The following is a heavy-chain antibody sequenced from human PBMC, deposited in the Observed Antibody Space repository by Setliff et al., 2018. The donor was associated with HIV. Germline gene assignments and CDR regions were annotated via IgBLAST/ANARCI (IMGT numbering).Heavy chain of an antibody. D-gene: IGHD3-22*01. CDR2: IYTSGST. CDR1: GGPMSGYY. CDR3: ARGLSFYDPGGFDY. J-gene: IGHJ4*02. Sequence: SETLSLTCTVSGGPMSGYYWSWIRQPPGKGLGWIGYIYTSGSTNYNPSLKSRVTISVDTSKNQFSLKLSSVTAADTAVYYCARGLSFYDPGGFDYWGQGTLVTVSS. V-gene: IGHV4-4*09.